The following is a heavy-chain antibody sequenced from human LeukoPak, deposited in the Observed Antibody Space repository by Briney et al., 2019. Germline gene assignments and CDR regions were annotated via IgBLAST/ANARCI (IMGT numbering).Heavy chain of an antibody. CDR3: AKIGDDDFWSGPNAGHFDY. CDR1: GFTFSGYA. CDR2: VSGGGGSA. D-gene: IGHD3-3*01. J-gene: IGHJ4*02. Sequence: GGSLRLSCVASGFTFSGYAMSWVRQAPGKGLEWVSAVSGGGGSAYYADSVKGRFTISRDNSKNTLYLQTNSLKVEDTAVYFCAKIGDDDFWSGPNAGHFDYWGQGTLDTVSS. V-gene: IGHV3-23*01.